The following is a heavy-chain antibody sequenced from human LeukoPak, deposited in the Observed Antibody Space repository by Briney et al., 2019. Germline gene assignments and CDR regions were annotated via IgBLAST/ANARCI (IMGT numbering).Heavy chain of an antibody. CDR3: ARDRRWELPYYFDY. V-gene: IGHV4-30-2*01. D-gene: IGHD1-26*01. CDR1: GGSISSGGYY. Sequence: PSQTLSLTCTVSGGSISSGGYYWSWIRQPPGKGLEWIGYIYHSGSTYYNPSLKSRVTISVDRSKNQFSLKLSSVTAVDTAVYYCARDRRWELPYYFDYWGQGTLVTVSS. J-gene: IGHJ4*02. CDR2: IYHSGST.